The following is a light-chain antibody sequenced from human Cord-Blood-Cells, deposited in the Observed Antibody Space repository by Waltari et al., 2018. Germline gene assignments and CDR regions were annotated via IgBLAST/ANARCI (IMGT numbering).Light chain of an antibody. CDR1: QTISSY. Sequence: DIQMTQSPSPLSESVGDRVTTTCRASQTISSYLNGYQQKPGKAPKLLIYAASSLQSRVPSRFSGSGSGTDFTLTISSLQPEDFATYYCQQSYSTPYTFGQGTKLEIK. CDR2: AAS. V-gene: IGKV1-39*01. J-gene: IGKJ2*01. CDR3: QQSYSTPYT.